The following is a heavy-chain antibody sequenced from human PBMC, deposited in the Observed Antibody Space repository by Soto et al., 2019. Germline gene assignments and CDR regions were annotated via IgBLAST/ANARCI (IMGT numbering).Heavy chain of an antibody. CDR1: GFRFSDYD. Sequence: QVQLVQTGGGAVLPGRSLSLSCAASGFRFSDYDMHWVRQAPGKGLEWAAVISYDGNNKYYADSVKGRFTISRDNSKNTLYLQTEGLRLEDTAVYYCARGGRSCSSGYYNPSFDSWGQGTLVCVSS. D-gene: IGHD3-22*01. CDR3: ARGGRSCSSGYYNPSFDS. J-gene: IGHJ4*02. V-gene: IGHV3-30*03. CDR2: ISYDGNNK.